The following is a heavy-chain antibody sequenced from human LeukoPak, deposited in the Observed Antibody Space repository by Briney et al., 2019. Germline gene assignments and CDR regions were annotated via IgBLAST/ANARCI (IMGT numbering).Heavy chain of an antibody. D-gene: IGHD4-17*01. Sequence: ASVKVSCKASGYTFTGYYMHWVRQAPGQGPEWMGWINPNSGGTNYAQKFQGRVTMTRDTSISTAYMELSRLRSDDTAVYYCARVLTVTDTPADAFDIWGQGTMVTVSS. CDR3: ARVLTVTDTPADAFDI. CDR1: GYTFTGYY. V-gene: IGHV1-2*02. J-gene: IGHJ3*02. CDR2: INPNSGGT.